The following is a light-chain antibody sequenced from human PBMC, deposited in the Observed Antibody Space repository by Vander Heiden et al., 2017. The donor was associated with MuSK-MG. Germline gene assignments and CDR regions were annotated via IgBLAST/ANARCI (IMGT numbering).Light chain of an antibody. CDR3: QQHKNWPPIT. CDR1: QSVSSN. J-gene: IGKJ1*01. Sequence: EIVMTQSPATLSVSPGERATLSCRASQSVSSNLAWYQQKPGQAPRLLIYGASTRDTGIPARFSGSGYGKEFTLTISSRQSEDFAVYYCQQHKNWPPITFGQGTKVEIK. CDR2: GAS. V-gene: IGKV3-15*01.